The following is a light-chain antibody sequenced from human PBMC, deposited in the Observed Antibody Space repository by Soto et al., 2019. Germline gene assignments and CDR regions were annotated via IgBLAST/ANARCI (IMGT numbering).Light chain of an antibody. CDR2: GAS. Sequence: EIVLTQSPGTLSLSPGERATLSCRASQSLNSNYLAWHQQKPGQAPRLLIYGASSRATGIPDRFSGSGSGTDFTLTISRLEPEDFAVYYCQQYGTSEIIFGQGTRLEIK. CDR3: QQYGTSEII. CDR1: QSLNSNY. V-gene: IGKV3-20*01. J-gene: IGKJ5*01.